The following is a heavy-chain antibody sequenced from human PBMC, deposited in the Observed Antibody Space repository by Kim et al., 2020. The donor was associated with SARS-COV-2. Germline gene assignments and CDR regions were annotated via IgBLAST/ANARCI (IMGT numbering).Heavy chain of an antibody. CDR3: ARGLVVVAADFDY. D-gene: IGHD2-15*01. J-gene: IGHJ4*02. CDR2: INAGNGNT. CDR1: GYTFTSYA. Sequence: ASVKVSCKASGYTFTSYAMHWVRQAPGQRLEWMGWINAGNGNTKYSQKFQGRVTITRDTSASTAYMELSSLRSEDTAVYYCARGLVVVAADFDYWGQGTLVTVSS. V-gene: IGHV1-3*01.